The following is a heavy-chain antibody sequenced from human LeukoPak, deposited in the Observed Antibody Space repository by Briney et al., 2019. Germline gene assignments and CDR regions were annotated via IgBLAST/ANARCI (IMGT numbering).Heavy chain of an antibody. CDR1: GGSFSGYY. Sequence: PSETLSLICAVYGGSFSGYYWSWIRQPPGKGLEWIGEINHSGSTNYNPSLKSRVTISVDTSKNQFSLKLSSVTAADTAVYYCARSLLWFGRRFDYWGQGTLVTVSS. CDR2: INHSGST. D-gene: IGHD3-10*01. CDR3: ARSLLWFGRRFDY. J-gene: IGHJ4*02. V-gene: IGHV4-34*01.